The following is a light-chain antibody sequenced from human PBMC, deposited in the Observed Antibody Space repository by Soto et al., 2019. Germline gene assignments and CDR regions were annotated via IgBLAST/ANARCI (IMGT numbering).Light chain of an antibody. CDR1: SSDVGGYNY. Sequence: QSALTQPRSVSGSPGQSVTISCTGTSSDVGGYNYVSWYQQHPGKAPKLMIYDVSKRPSGVPDRFSGSKSGNTASLTISGLQAEDEADYYCFSYAGSDTPLVFGGGTKLTVL. J-gene: IGLJ3*02. CDR3: FSYAGSDTPLV. V-gene: IGLV2-11*01. CDR2: DVS.